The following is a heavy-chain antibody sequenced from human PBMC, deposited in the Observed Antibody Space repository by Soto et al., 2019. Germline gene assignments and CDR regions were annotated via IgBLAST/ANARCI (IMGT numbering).Heavy chain of an antibody. D-gene: IGHD2-8*01. J-gene: IGHJ5*02. Sequence: LRLSCAASGFTFSSYSMNWVRQAPGKGLEWVSYISFSSSTIFYADSVRGRFTISRDNAKNSLYLQMNTLRDEDTAVYYCARDNGMAGSFDPWGQGTLVTVSS. V-gene: IGHV3-48*02. CDR2: ISFSSSTI. CDR3: ARDNGMAGSFDP. CDR1: GFTFSSYS.